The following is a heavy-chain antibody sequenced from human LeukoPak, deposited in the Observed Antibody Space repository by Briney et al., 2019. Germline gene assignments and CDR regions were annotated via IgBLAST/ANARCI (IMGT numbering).Heavy chain of an antibody. V-gene: IGHV3-7*03. CDR3: ASAGGDSRSPLPFYY. Sequence: GGSLRLSCAASGFTFGSYWMSWVRQAPGKGLEWVANIKQDGSEKYYVDSVKGRFTISRDNAENSLSLQMNSLRAEDTAVYYCASAGGDSRSPLPFYYWGQGTLVTVTS. D-gene: IGHD6-6*01. CDR1: GFTFGSYW. J-gene: IGHJ4*02. CDR2: IKQDGSEK.